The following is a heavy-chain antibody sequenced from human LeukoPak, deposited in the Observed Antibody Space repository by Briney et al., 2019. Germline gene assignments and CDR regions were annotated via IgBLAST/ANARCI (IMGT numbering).Heavy chain of an antibody. Sequence: GASVKVSCKASGYTFTSYDINWVRQSTGQGLEWMGWVVPSSGKVGSSQKFQGRVIMTSSTSITTVYMELSSLTSEDTAIYYCARVPSFDSWSGFPDYWGQGTLVTVSS. D-gene: IGHD3-3*01. CDR1: GYTFTSYD. V-gene: IGHV1-8*01. CDR2: VVPSSGKV. J-gene: IGHJ4*02. CDR3: ARVPSFDSWSGFPDY.